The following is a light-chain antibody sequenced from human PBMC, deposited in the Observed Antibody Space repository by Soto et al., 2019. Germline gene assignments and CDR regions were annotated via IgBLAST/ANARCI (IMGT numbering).Light chain of an antibody. V-gene: IGKV1-12*01. CDR3: PQFNSFPPLT. Sequence: DIQMTQSLSSVSASVGERVTITCRASQGISRWVAWYQQKPGKVSKLLIYTASYFQSGVPSRFSVSGSGTGFTPAITSLQPEDFATYYGPQFNSFPPLTFPGSTKVDIK. J-gene: IGKJ4*01. CDR2: TAS. CDR1: QGISRW.